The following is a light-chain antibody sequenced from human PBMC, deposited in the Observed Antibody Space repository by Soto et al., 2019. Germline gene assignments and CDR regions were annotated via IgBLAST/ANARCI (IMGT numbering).Light chain of an antibody. CDR2: KAS. Sequence: QSVLTQPASVSGSPGQSITISCTGTSSDVGGYDYVSWYQQHPGKAPRLMIYKASNRPSGVSHRFSDSRSGNTASLTISGLQAEDEADYYCSSYTSGSTLYVFGTGTKVTVL. J-gene: IGLJ1*01. V-gene: IGLV2-14*01. CDR1: SSDVGGYDY. CDR3: SSYTSGSTLYV.